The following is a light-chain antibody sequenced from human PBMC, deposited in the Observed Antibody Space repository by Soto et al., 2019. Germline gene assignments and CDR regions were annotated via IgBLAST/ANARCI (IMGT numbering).Light chain of an antibody. J-gene: IGKJ5*01. CDR1: QSVGSN. V-gene: IGKV3-15*01. CDR2: GAS. Sequence: ERVMTQSPATLSVSPGERATLSCRASQSVGSNLAWYQQKPGQAPRLLIFGASSRATGVPARFSGSGSGTEFTLTISGLEPEDSAVYYCQQYGSSPITFGQGTRLEI. CDR3: QQYGSSPIT.